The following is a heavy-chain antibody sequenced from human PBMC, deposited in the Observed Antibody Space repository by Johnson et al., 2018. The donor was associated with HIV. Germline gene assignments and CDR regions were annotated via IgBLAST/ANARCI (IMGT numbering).Heavy chain of an antibody. V-gene: IGHV3-30*02. Sequence: QVQSVESGGGLVQPGGSLRLSCAASGFTFSSYGMHWVRQAPGKGLAWVASIRYDGSNKYYADSVKGRFTMSRDNSKNTLYLQMNSLRAEDTAVYYCALRDGYNYELDPVRHFDIWGQGTMVTVSS. CDR3: ALRDGYNYELDPVRHFDI. J-gene: IGHJ3*02. D-gene: IGHD5-24*01. CDR1: GFTFSSYG. CDR2: IRYDGSNK.